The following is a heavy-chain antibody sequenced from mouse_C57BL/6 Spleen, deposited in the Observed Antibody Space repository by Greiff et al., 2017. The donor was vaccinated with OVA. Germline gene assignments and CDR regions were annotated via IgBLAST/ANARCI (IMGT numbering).Heavy chain of an antibody. CDR2: INPNNGGT. D-gene: IGHD2-3*01. CDR1: GYTFTDYY. J-gene: IGHJ4*01. V-gene: IGHV1-26*01. Sequence: EVQLQQSGPELVKPGASVKISCKASGYTFTDYYMNWVKQSHGKSLEWIGDINPNNGGTSYNQKFKSKATLTVDKSSSTAYMELSSLTSEDSAVYYCARGYWGGMDYWGQGTSVTVSS. CDR3: ARGYWGGMDY.